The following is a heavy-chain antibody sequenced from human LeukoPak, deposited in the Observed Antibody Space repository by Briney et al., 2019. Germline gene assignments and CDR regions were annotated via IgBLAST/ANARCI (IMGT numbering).Heavy chain of an antibody. CDR1: GGSISSYY. J-gene: IGHJ4*02. D-gene: IGHD5-18*01. V-gene: IGHV4-59*08. Sequence: SETLSLTCTVSGGSISSYYWSWIRQPPGKGLEWIGYIYYSGSTNYNPSLKSRVTISVDTSKNQFSLKLSSVTAADTAVYYCARHQQLGEDFDYWGQGTLVTVSS. CDR2: IYYSGST. CDR3: ARHQQLGEDFDY.